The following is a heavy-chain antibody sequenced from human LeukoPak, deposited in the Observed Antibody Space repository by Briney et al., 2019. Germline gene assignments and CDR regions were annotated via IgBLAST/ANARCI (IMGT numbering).Heavy chain of an antibody. CDR3: ARSNYDILGLDY. Sequence: SETLSLTCTVSGGSISSYYWSWIRQPPGKGLEWIGYIYYIGSTNYNPSLKSRVTISVDTSNNQFSLKLRSVTAADTAVYYCARSNYDILGLDYWGQGLLVTVSS. CDR2: IYYIGST. V-gene: IGHV4-59*01. J-gene: IGHJ4*02. D-gene: IGHD3-9*01. CDR1: GGSISSYY.